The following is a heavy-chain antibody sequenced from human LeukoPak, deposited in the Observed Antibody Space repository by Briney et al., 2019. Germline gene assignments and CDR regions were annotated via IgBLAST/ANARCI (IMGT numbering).Heavy chain of an antibody. D-gene: IGHD6-6*01. CDR2: INHSGST. V-gene: IGHV4-34*01. CDR3: ARGRGYSSSSPVLYYFDY. J-gene: IGHJ4*02. CDR1: GGSFSGYY. Sequence: PSETLSLTCAVYGGSFSGYYWSWIRQPPGKGLEWIGEINHSGSTNYNASLKSRVTISVDTSKNQFSLKLSSVTAADTAVYYCARGRGYSSSSPVLYYFDYWGKGTLVTVSS.